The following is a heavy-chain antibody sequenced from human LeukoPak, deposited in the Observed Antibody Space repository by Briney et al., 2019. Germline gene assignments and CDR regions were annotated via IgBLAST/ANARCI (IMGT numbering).Heavy chain of an antibody. J-gene: IGHJ4*02. CDR1: GSTFSIYA. V-gene: IGHV3-23*01. Sequence: PGGSLRLSCAASGSTFSIYAMNWVRQAPGKRLEWVSGLSGSGDSTYYADSVKGRFTIYRDNSKNTLYLQMSSLRAEDTAFYYCAKDQMGYCSGGSCYDFDYWGQGTLVTVSS. CDR2: LSGSGDST. CDR3: AKDQMGYCSGGSCYDFDY. D-gene: IGHD2-15*01.